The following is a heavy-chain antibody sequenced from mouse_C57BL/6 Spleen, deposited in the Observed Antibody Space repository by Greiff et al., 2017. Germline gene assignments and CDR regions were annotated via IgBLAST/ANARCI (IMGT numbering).Heavy chain of an antibody. CDR3: ARSTGTGFAY. Sequence: VQLQQSGPELVKPGASVKISCKASGYTFTDYYINWVKQRPGQGLEWIGWIDPGSGNTKYNEKFKGMATLTVDTSSSTAYMQLSSLTSEDSAVYFCARSTGTGFAYWGQGTLVTVSA. V-gene: IGHV1-84*01. D-gene: IGHD4-1*02. CDR1: GYTFTDYY. J-gene: IGHJ3*01. CDR2: IDPGSGNT.